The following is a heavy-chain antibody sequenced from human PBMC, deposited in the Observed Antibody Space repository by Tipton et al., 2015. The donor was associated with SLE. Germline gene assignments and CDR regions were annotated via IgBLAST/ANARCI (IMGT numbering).Heavy chain of an antibody. CDR3: ATGFTGAFDI. J-gene: IGHJ3*02. D-gene: IGHD1-14*01. CDR2: ISYDGSKK. CDR1: GFTFSSYA. V-gene: IGHV3-30-3*01. Sequence: SLRLSCAASGFTFSSYAMHWVRQAPGKGLEWVAVISYDGSKKYYADSVKGRFTISRDNSKNTLYLQMNSLRAEDTAVYYCATGFTGAFDIWGQGTMVTVSS.